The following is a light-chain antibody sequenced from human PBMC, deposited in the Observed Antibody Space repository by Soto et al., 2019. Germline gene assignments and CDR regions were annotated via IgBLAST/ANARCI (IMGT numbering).Light chain of an antibody. J-gene: IGLJ1*01. CDR3: CSFSGRSTYA. CDR1: SSDLGNYNL. V-gene: IGLV2-23*01. CDR2: AGN. Sequence: QSALTQPASVSGSPGQSITISCTDISSDLGNYNLVSWYQQHPGKAPKLLIYAGNKRPSGLSTRFSGSNSGNTASLTIYGLQAEDEADYYCCSFSGRSTYAFGTGTKLTVL.